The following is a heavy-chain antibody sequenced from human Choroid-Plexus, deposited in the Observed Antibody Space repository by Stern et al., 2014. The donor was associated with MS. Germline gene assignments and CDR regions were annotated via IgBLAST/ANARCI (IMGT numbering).Heavy chain of an antibody. J-gene: IGHJ5*02. V-gene: IGHV3-30*18. D-gene: IGHD2/OR15-2a*01. CDR3: AKDRQYLTYFFDH. CDR2: VSHDGSYK. CDR1: GFTFGSCA. Sequence: EQLVESGGGVVQPGRPLRLSCVASGFTFGSCAMHWVCQAPGKGLEWVGGVSHDGSYKYYADSVKGRFTISRDNSQNTLYMQMSSLRPEDTAVYYCAKDRQYLTYFFDHWGQGSLVTVSS.